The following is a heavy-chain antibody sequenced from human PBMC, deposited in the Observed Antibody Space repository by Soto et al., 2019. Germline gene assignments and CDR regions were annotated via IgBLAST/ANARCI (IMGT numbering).Heavy chain of an antibody. CDR1: GGSFSGYY. CDR2: INHSGST. J-gene: IGHJ4*02. CDR3: ARDYGDFDY. D-gene: IGHD4-17*01. V-gene: IGHV4-34*01. Sequence: SETLSLTCAVYGGSFSGYYWSWIRQPPGKGLEWIGEINHSGSTNYNPSLKSRVTISVDTSKNQFSLKLSSVTAADTAVYYCARDYGDFDYWGQGTLVTVSS.